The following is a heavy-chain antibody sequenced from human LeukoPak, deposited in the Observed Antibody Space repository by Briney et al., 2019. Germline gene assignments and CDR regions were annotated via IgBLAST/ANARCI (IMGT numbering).Heavy chain of an antibody. CDR1: GYTFTTYY. J-gene: IGHJ4*02. D-gene: IGHD3-22*01. V-gene: IGHV1-46*01. Sequence: ASVKVSCKASGYTFTTYYMNWVRQAPGQGLEWRGIINPSGGSTSYAQKFQGRVTMTRDTSTSTVYMELSSLRSEDTAVYYCARSSYYYDSSGPRRLDYWGEGTLVTVSS. CDR3: ARSSYYYDSSGPRRLDY. CDR2: INPSGGST.